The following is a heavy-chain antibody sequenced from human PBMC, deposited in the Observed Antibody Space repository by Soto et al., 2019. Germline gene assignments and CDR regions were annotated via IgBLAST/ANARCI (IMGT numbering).Heavy chain of an antibody. V-gene: IGHV3-30-3*01. CDR3: ARDIAPGSSSPNYYYYYGMDV. CDR1: GFTFSSYA. CDR2: ISYDGSNK. D-gene: IGHD6-6*01. Sequence: PGGSLRLSCAASGFTFSSYAMHWVRQAPGKGLEWVAVISYDGSNKYYADSVKGRFTISRDNSKNTLYLQMNSLRAEDTAVYYCARDIAPGSSSPNYYYYYGMDVWGQGTTVTVSS. J-gene: IGHJ6*02.